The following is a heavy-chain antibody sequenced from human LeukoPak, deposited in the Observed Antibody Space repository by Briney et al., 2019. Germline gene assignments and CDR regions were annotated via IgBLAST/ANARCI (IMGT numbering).Heavy chain of an antibody. CDR2: TYYSSKKYN. CDR1: GYSVTSNSSC. J-gene: IGHJ4*02. Sequence: SPTLSLTCAISGYSVTSNSSCWNWISQSPSKGLEWLASTYYSSKKYNDYAVSVKSRITINPDTTTNQFSLQLNSVAPEDTAVYYCARSSIAAACRFDYWGQGTLVTASS. D-gene: IGHD6-13*01. CDR3: ARSSIAAACRFDY. V-gene: IGHV6-1*01.